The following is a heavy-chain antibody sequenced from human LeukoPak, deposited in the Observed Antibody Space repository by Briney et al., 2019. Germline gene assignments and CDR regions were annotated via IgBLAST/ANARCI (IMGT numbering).Heavy chain of an antibody. D-gene: IGHD6-19*01. CDR2: IYYSGST. CDR1: GASISRYS. J-gene: IGHJ4*02. V-gene: IGHV4-59*08. Sequence: PSETLSLTCTISGASISRYSWGCVRQPPGKGLEWIGYIYYSGSTNYNPSLKSRVTISVDTSKNQFSLKLSSVTASDTAVYYCARHVCPNSGGWYSGIVGSDYWGQGTLVTVSS. CDR3: ARHVCPNSGGWYSGIVGSDY.